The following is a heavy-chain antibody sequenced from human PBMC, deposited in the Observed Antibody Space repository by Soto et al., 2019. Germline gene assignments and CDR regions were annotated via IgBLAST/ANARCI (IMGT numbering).Heavy chain of an antibody. CDR1: GYTFSGYY. Sequence: ASVTVSCTAPGYTFSGYYIHWLRQAPGQGLEWMGWINPNSGGTNYAQKLQGRVTVTRDTPTSTAYMELSRLTSDDTAVYYCARSLTEGYCTITGCYTRQLYGMDVWGQGTTVTV. CDR2: INPNSGGT. D-gene: IGHD2-2*02. V-gene: IGHV1-2*02. CDR3: ARSLTEGYCTITGCYTRQLYGMDV. J-gene: IGHJ6*02.